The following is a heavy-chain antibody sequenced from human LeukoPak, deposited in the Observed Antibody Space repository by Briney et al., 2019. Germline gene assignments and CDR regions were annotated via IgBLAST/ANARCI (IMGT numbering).Heavy chain of an antibody. Sequence: PSETLSLTCTVSGGSVISYYWSWIRQPPGKGLEWIGYLYYTGSTTYNPSLKSRVTISADTSKNQFSLTLGSVSATDTAVYYCVSPRGFSYGYFDYWGQGTLVTVSS. D-gene: IGHD5-18*01. J-gene: IGHJ4*02. CDR2: LYYTGST. CDR1: GGSVISYY. CDR3: VSPRGFSYGYFDY. V-gene: IGHV4-59*08.